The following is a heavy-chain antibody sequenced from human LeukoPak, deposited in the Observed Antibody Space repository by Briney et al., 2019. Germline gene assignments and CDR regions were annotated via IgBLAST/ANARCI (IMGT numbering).Heavy chain of an antibody. CDR3: AKDRRHSSLGDSFDY. V-gene: IGHV3-23*01. Sequence: GGSLRLSCAASGFTFSSYAMSWVRQAPGKGLEWVSAISGSGGSTYYADSVKGRFTISRDNSKNTLYLQMDSLRAEDTAVYYCAKDRRHSSLGDSFDYWGQGTLVTVSS. CDR2: ISGSGGST. CDR1: GFTFSSYA. J-gene: IGHJ4*02. D-gene: IGHD6-6*01.